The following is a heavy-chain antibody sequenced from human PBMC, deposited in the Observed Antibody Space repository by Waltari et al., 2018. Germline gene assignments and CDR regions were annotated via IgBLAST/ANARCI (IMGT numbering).Heavy chain of an antibody. D-gene: IGHD1-26*01. V-gene: IGHV4-34*01. J-gene: IGHJ4*02. CDR2: INHSGST. CDR1: GGSFSGYY. Sequence: QVQLQQWGAGLLKPSETLSLTCAVYGGSFSGYYWSWIRQPPGKGLEWIGEINHSGSTNYNPSLKSRVTISVDTSKNQFSLKLSSVTAADTAVYYCARGRAGYSGSYPYDYWGQGTLVTVSS. CDR3: ARGRAGYSGSYPYDY.